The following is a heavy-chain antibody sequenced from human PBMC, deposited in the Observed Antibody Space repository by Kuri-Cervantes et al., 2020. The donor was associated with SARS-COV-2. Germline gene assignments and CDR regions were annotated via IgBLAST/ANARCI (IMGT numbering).Heavy chain of an antibody. CDR3: ARKSYDFWSGYPQTYYYYYMDV. V-gene: IGHV1-2*02. J-gene: IGHJ6*03. D-gene: IGHD3-3*01. Sequence: ASVKVSCKASGFTFTSSAMHWVRQAPGQGLEWMGWINPNSGGTNYAQKFRGRVTMTRDTSISTAYMELSRLRSDDTAVYYCARKSYDFWSGYPQTYYYYYMDVWGKGTTVTVSS. CDR2: INPNSGGT. CDR1: GFTFTSSA.